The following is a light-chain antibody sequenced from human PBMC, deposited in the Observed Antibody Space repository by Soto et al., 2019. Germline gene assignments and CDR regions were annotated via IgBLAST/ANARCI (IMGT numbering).Light chain of an antibody. Sequence: DIQMTQSPSSVSASVGDRVTITCRASQAIAGWLAWYQQKPGKAPNLLIYDASSLQSGVPSRFSGSGSGTDFTLTISSLQPEDFATYYCQQADSFPPRLTFGGGTKVEIK. CDR1: QAIAGW. V-gene: IGKV1-12*01. CDR3: QQADSFPPRLT. J-gene: IGKJ4*01. CDR2: DAS.